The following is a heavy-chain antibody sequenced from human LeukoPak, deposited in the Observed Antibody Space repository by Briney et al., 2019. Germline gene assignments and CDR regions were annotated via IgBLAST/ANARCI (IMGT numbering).Heavy chain of an antibody. J-gene: IGHJ4*02. CDR2: ISAYNGNT. V-gene: IGHV1-18*01. Sequence: ASVNVSCKASGYTFTSYGISWVRQAPGQGLEWMGWISAYNGNTNYAQKLQGRVTMTTDTSTSTAYMELRSLRSDDTAVYYCARGKEWLPIWGFDYWGQGTLVTVSS. CDR3: ARGKEWLPIWGFDY. CDR1: GYTFTSYG. D-gene: IGHD3-3*01.